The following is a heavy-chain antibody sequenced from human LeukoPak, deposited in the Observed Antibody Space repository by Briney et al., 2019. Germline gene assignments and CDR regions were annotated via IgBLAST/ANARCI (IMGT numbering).Heavy chain of an antibody. CDR3: AKDRDSSGYGPETR. V-gene: IGHV3-33*06. Sequence: PGRSLRLTCAASGFTFSSYGMHWVRQAPGKGLEWVAVIWYDGINKYYADSVKGRFTISRDNSKNTLYLQMNRLRAEDTAVYYCAKDRDSSGYGPETRWGQGTLVTVSS. D-gene: IGHD3-22*01. J-gene: IGHJ4*02. CDR2: IWYDGINK. CDR1: GFTFSSYG.